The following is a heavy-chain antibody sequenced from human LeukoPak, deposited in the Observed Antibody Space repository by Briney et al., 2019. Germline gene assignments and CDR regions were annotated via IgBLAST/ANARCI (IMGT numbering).Heavy chain of an antibody. J-gene: IGHJ4*02. V-gene: IGHV3-23*01. CDR1: GFTFSSYA. Sequence: GGSLRLSCAASGFTFSSYAMSWVRQAPGKGLEWVSAISGSGGSTYYADSVKGRFTISRDNSKNTLYLQMNSLRAEDTAVYYCATEDIVVVPAATPSGRVDYWGRGTLVTVSS. D-gene: IGHD2-2*01. CDR2: ISGSGGST. CDR3: ATEDIVVVPAATPSGRVDY.